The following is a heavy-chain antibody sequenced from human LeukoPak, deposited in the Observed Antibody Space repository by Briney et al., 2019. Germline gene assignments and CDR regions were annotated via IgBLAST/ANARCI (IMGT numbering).Heavy chain of an antibody. CDR1: GDSLSNNSVA. D-gene: IGHD6-13*01. CDR3: ARGCYSSLDY. J-gene: IGHJ4*02. V-gene: IGHV6-1*01. CDR2: TYYRSKWNT. Sequence: PSQTLSLTCAISGDSLSNNSVAWNWIRQSPSRGLEWLGRTYYRSKWNTDYAVSVKSRITINSDTSKNQFSLQLNSVTPEDTAVYYCARGCYSSLDYSDQGTLVTVSS.